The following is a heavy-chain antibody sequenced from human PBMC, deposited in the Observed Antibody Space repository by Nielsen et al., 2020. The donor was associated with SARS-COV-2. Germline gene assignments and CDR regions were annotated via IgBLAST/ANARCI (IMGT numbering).Heavy chain of an antibody. V-gene: IGHV1-18*01. CDR1: GYTFTSYG. D-gene: IGHD3-22*01. CDR2: INPTNGGT. CDR3: ARDSSGTYRRVDY. J-gene: IGHJ4*02. Sequence: ASVKVSCKASGYTFTSYGISWVRQAPGQGLEWMGRINPTNGGTTYAQKFLGTVTMTRDTSTSTVYMELSSLRSDDTAVYYCARDSSGTYRRVDYWGQGTLVTVSS.